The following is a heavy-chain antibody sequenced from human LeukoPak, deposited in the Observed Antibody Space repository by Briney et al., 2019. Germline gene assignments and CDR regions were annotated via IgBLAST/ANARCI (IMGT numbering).Heavy chain of an antibody. J-gene: IGHJ4*02. CDR3: AKEGCSSANCCANC. D-gene: IGHD2-2*01. Sequence: GGSLRLSCAASGFTFSSYAMSWVRQAPGKGLEWVSAISGSGGSTYYADSVKGRFTVSRDDSKDTLYLQMNSLRAEDTAVYYCAKEGCSSANCCANCWGQGTLVTVSS. CDR1: GFTFSSYA. V-gene: IGHV3-23*01. CDR2: ISGSGGST.